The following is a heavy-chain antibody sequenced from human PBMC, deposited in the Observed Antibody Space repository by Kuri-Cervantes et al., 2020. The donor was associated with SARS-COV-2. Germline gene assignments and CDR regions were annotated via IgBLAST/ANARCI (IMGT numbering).Heavy chain of an antibody. J-gene: IGHJ4*02. CDR3: ARGPAHDFWSGYRFDY. V-gene: IGHV4-30-2*01. Sequence: LRLSCTVSGGSISSGGYYWSWIRQPPGKGLEWIGYIYHSGSTYYNPSLKSRVTISVDRSKNQFSLKLSSVTAADTAVYYCARGPAHDFWSGYRFDYWGQGTLVTVSS. CDR2: IYHSGST. CDR1: GGSISSGGYY. D-gene: IGHD3-3*01.